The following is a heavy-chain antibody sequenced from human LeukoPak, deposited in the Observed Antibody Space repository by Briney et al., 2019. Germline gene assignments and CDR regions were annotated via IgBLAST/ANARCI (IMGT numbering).Heavy chain of an antibody. CDR1: GFTFRDS. CDR3: AQISPDLDAFDI. CDR2: ITISGSSK. V-gene: IGHV3-21*01. D-gene: IGHD2-15*01. Sequence: GSLRLSCAASGFTFRDSMIWVRQAPGKGLEWGSSITISGSSKYYTDSVRGRFTISRDNAKNSMYLQVNSLRPEETAVYYRAQISPDLDAFDIWGHGTMVTVSS. J-gene: IGHJ3*02.